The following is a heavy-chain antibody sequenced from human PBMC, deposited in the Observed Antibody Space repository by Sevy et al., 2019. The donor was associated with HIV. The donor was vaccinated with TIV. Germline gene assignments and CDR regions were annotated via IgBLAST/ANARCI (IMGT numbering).Heavy chain of an antibody. J-gene: IGHJ4*02. CDR1: GFTFSDYY. D-gene: IGHD3-22*01. V-gene: IGHV3-11*01. Sequence: GGSLRLSCAASGFTFSDYYMSWIRQAPGKGLEWVSYISSSGSTIYYADSVKGRFTISRDNPKNSLYLQMNSLRAEDTAVYYCARDLPHNSLIDYYDSSGYADYWGQGTLVTVSS. CDR2: ISSSGSTI. CDR3: ARDLPHNSLIDYYDSSGYADY.